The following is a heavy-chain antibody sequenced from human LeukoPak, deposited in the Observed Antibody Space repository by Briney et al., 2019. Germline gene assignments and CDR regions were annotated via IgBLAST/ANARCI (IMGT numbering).Heavy chain of an antibody. D-gene: IGHD2-2*01. CDR2: IYYSGST. CDR3: ARGGRPYCSSTSSYYFDY. J-gene: IGHJ4*02. V-gene: IGHV4-59*01. CDR1: GGSISSYY. Sequence: PSETLSLTCTVSGGSISSYYWSWIRQPPGKGLEWIGYIYYSGSTNYNPSLKSRVTISVDTSKNQFSLKLSSVTAADTAVYYCARGGRPYCSSTSSYYFDYWGQGTLVTVSS.